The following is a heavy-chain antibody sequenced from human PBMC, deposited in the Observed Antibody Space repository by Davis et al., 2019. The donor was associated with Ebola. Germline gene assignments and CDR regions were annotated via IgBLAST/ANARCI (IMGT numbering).Heavy chain of an antibody. CDR1: GYTFTSYG. D-gene: IGHD6-13*01. CDR2: ISAYNGNT. V-gene: IGHV1-18*01. Sequence: ASVKVSCKASGYTFTSYGISWVRQAPGQGLEWMGWISAYNGNTNYAQKLQGRVTMTTDTSTSTAYMELRSLRSDDTAVYYLARVRLWGGKATAGREWFDPWGQGTLVTVSS. CDR3: ARVRLWGGKATAGREWFDP. J-gene: IGHJ5*02.